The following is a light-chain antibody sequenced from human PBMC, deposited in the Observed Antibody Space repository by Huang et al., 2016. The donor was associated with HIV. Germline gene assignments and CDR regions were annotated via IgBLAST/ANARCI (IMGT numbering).Light chain of an antibody. J-gene: IGKJ1*01. CDR3: QQYSSYRT. CDR1: QSISNY. V-gene: IGKV1-5*03. Sequence: DIQMTQSPSTLSASVGDRVTITCRAGQSISNYLAWYQQKPGTAPKLLIYKASSSESGVPTRFSGSGSGTEFTLTISSLQPDDFATYYCQQYSSYRTFGQGTKVEIK. CDR2: KAS.